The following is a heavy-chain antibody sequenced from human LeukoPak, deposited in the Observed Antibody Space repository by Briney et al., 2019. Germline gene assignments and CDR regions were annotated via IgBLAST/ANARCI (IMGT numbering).Heavy chain of an antibody. CDR2: INTNTGNP. J-gene: IGHJ4*02. V-gene: IGHV7-4-1*02. CDR3: ARGATSGSFYNVADY. Sequence: INTNTGNPTYAQGFTGRFAFSLDTSVSTAYLQISSLKAEDTAVYYCARGATSGSFYNVADYWGQGTLVTVSS. D-gene: IGHD3-10*01.